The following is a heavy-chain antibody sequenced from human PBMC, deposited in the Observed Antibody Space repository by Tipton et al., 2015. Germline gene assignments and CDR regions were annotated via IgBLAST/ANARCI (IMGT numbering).Heavy chain of an antibody. CDR1: GFTFSNYA. CDR2: ISGSGDST. Sequence: SLRLSCAGSGFTFSNYAMTWVRQAPGKGLEWVSSISGSGDSTYYADSVKGRSTISRDNSRNTLYLQMSSLRAEDTAIYYCAKVPPSTVTKYYFDYWGQGTLVTVSS. J-gene: IGHJ4*02. CDR3: AKVPPSTVTKYYFDY. D-gene: IGHD4-17*01. V-gene: IGHV3-23*01.